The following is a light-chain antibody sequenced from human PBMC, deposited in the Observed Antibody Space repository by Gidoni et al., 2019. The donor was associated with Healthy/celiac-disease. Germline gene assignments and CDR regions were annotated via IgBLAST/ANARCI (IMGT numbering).Light chain of an antibody. V-gene: IGKV1-39*01. J-gene: IGKJ2*04. CDR3: QQSYSTLPCS. CDR2: AAS. CDR1: QSISSY. Sequence: DIQMTQSPSSLSASVGDRVTITCRASQSISSYLDWYQQKPGKAPKLLIYAASSLQSVVPSRFSGSGSWTDFTLTISSLQPEDFATYYCQQSYSTLPCSFGQGTKLEIK.